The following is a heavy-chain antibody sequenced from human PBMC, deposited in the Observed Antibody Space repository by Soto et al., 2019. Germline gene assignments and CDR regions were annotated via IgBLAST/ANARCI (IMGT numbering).Heavy chain of an antibody. J-gene: IGHJ4*02. D-gene: IGHD3-9*01. CDR3: ATSYDILTGYYTPVFDY. V-gene: IGHV3-30*04. CDR2: ISYDGSNK. CDR1: GFTFSSYA. Sequence: GGSLILSCAASGFTFSSYAMHWVRQAPGKGLEWVAVISYDGSNKFYAGSVKGRFTISRDNSKDTLYLQMNSLRAEDTAVYYCATSYDILTGYYTPVFDYWGQGTLVTVSS.